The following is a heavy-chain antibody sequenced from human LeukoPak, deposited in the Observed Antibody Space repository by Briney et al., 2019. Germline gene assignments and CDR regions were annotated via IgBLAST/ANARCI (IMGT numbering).Heavy chain of an antibody. CDR3: AKDWRYDYSNYGGDY. CDR2: ISGSGGST. V-gene: IGHV3-23*01. Sequence: GGSLRLSCAASGFTISSYAMSWVRQAPGKGLEWVTAISGSGGSTYYADSVEGRFTISRDNSKNTLYLQMNSLRAEDTAVYYCAKDWRYDYSNYGGDYWGQGTLVTVSS. CDR1: GFTISSYA. D-gene: IGHD4-11*01. J-gene: IGHJ4*02.